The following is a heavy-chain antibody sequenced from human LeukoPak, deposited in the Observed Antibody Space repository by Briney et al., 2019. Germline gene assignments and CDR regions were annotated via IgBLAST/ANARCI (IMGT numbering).Heavy chain of an antibody. J-gene: IGHJ4*02. CDR3: ASFKYYYDSSGYYYFDY. D-gene: IGHD3-22*01. Sequence: PSETLSLTCAVSGGSISSYYWSWIRQPPGKGLEWIGYIYYSGSTNYNPSLKSRVTISVDTSKNQFSLKLSSVTAADTAVYYCASFKYYYDSSGYYYFDYWGQGTLVTVSS. CDR2: IYYSGST. CDR1: GGSISSYY. V-gene: IGHV4-59*08.